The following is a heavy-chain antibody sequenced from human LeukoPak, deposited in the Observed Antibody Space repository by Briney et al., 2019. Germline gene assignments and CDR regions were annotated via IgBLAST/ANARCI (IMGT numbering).Heavy chain of an antibody. CDR3: ARGKEGFIAAAGTFGY. V-gene: IGHV3-21*01. Sequence: GGSLRLPCAASGFTFSSYSMNWVRQAPGKGLEWVSSISSSSSYIYYADSVKGRFTISRDNAKNSLYLQMNSLRAEDTAVYYCARGKEGFIAAAGTFGYWGQGTLVTVSS. J-gene: IGHJ4*02. CDR2: ISSSSSYI. CDR1: GFTFSSYS. D-gene: IGHD6-13*01.